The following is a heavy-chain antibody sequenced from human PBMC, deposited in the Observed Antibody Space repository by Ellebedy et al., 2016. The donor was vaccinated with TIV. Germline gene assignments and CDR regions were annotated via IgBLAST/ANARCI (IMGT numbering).Heavy chain of an antibody. CDR1: GFTLSGYW. V-gene: IGHV3-74*01. CDR3: TRESFRYFDWDL. CDR2: INTDGSST. J-gene: IGHJ4*02. D-gene: IGHD3-9*01. Sequence: LSLTCATSGFTLSGYWMHWVRQVPGKGLMWVSRINTDGSSTSYADSVEGRFTITRDNAKKTLYLEMSSLRPEDTAVYYCTRESFRYFDWDLWGQGTLVTVSS.